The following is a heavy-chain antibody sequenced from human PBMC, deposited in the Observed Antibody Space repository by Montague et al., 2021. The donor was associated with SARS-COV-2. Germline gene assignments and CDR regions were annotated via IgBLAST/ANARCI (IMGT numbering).Heavy chain of an antibody. V-gene: IGHV3-30*04. Sequence: SLRLSCSASGFTFSSYAMHWVRQAPGKGLEWVAVISYDGSNKYYADSVKGRFTISRDNSKNTLYLQMNSLRAEDTAVYYCARGCYGGYNWFDPWGQGTLVTVSS. J-gene: IGHJ5*02. CDR2: ISYDGSNK. CDR1: GFTFSSYA. CDR3: ARGCYGGYNWFDP. D-gene: IGHD4-23*01.